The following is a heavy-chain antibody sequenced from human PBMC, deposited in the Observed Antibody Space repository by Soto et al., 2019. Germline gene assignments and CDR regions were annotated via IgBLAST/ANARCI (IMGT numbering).Heavy chain of an antibody. CDR2: MLSGGRT. J-gene: IGHJ6*02. Sequence: EVQLVESGGGLIQPGGSLRLSCAASGFNVSHNYMSWVRQPPGKGLEWVAIMLSGGRTYYADSVKGRFTISRDNSKNTLYFQMHSLRAEDTAVYYCARDPGHGLDVWGQGTTVIVSS. V-gene: IGHV3-53*01. D-gene: IGHD1-1*01. CDR1: GFNVSHNY. CDR3: ARDPGHGLDV.